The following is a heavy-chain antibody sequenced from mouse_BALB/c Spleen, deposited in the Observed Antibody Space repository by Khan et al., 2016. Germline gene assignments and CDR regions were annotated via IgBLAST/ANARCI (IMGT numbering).Heavy chain of an antibody. J-gene: IGHJ3*01. Sequence: EVQLQESGAELVKPGASVKLSCTASGFNIKDTYMHWVKQRPEQGLEWIGRIDPATGNTKYDPKFQDKATVTSETSSNTAYLQLSSLTSEDTACYYCASGWYGWFAYWGQGTLVTVSA. CDR2: IDPATGNT. V-gene: IGHV14-3*02. CDR3: ASGWYGWFAY. D-gene: IGHD2-14*01. CDR1: GFNIKDTY.